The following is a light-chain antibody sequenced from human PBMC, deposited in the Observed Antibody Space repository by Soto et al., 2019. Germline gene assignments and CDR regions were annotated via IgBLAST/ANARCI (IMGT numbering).Light chain of an antibody. CDR3: SSYTSGSALYV. Sequence: QSALTQPASVSGSPGQSINISWTGTSRDVGGYNSVSWYQQHPGKAPKLMIYEVTNRPSGVSNRFSRSKSGNTASLTISGLQAEDEADYYCSSYTSGSALYVFGTGTKVTVL. V-gene: IGLV2-14*01. J-gene: IGLJ1*01. CDR2: EVT. CDR1: SRDVGGYNS.